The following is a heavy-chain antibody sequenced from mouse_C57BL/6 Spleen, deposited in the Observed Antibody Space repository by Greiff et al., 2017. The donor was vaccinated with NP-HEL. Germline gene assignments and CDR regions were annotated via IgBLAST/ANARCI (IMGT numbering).Heavy chain of an antibody. CDR3: ASLPTTAEMLN. Sequence: QVQLQQPGAELVKPGASVKLSCKASGYTFTSYWMHWVKQRPGQGLEWIGMIHPNSGSTNYNEKFKSKATLTVDKSSSTAYMQLSSLTSEDSAVYYCASLPTTAEMLNWGQGTLVTVSA. D-gene: IGHD1-2*01. CDR1: GYTFTSYW. V-gene: IGHV1-64*01. CDR2: IHPNSGST. J-gene: IGHJ3*01.